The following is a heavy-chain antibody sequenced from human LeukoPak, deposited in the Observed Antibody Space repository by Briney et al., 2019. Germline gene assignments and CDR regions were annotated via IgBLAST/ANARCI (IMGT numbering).Heavy chain of an antibody. CDR2: INHSGST. CDR3: ARRRSTAMVAYYYYYYMDV. CDR1: GGSISSSSYY. D-gene: IGHD5-18*01. V-gene: IGHV4-39*07. Sequence: SETLSLTCTVSGGSISSSSYYWSWIRQPPGKGLEWIGEINHSGSTNYNPSLKSRVTISVDTSKNQFSLKLSSVTAADTAVYYCARRRSTAMVAYYYYYYMDVWGKGTTVTISS. J-gene: IGHJ6*03.